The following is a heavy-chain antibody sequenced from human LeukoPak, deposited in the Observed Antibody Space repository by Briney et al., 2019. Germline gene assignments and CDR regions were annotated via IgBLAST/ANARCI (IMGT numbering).Heavy chain of an antibody. CDR1: GFTVINNY. D-gene: IGHD3-10*02. CDR3: AELGITMIGGV. Sequence: GGSLRLSCAASGFTVINNYMSWVRQAPGKGLEWVSVIYSDGRTYYADSVKGRFTISRDNAKNSLYLQMNSLRAEDTAVYYCAELGITMIGGVWGKGTTVTISS. CDR2: IYSDGRT. J-gene: IGHJ6*04. V-gene: IGHV3-53*01.